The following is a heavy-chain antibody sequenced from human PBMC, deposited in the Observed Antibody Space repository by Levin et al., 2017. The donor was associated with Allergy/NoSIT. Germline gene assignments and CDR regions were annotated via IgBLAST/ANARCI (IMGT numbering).Heavy chain of an antibody. Sequence: GESLKISCAASGFTFSSYSMNWVRQAPGKGLEWVSYISSSGSPIYYADSVKGRFTISRDNAKSALYLQMNSLRPEDTAMYYCAGASCSATSGESYWGQGTLVTVSS. J-gene: IGHJ4*02. V-gene: IGHV3-48*01. CDR1: GFTFSSYS. CDR3: AGASCSATSGESY. CDR2: ISSSGSPI. D-gene: IGHD2-15*01.